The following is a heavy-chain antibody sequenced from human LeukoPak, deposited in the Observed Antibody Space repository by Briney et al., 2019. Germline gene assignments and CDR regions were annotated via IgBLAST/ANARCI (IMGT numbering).Heavy chain of an antibody. D-gene: IGHD3-3*01. CDR2: IYSGGST. CDR1: GFTFNNYA. J-gene: IGHJ3*02. CDR3: ARAKITIFGVVIPDAFDI. V-gene: IGHV3-66*01. Sequence: PGGSLRLSCTASGFTFNNYAMDWVRQAPGKGLEWVSVIYSGGSTYYADSVKGRFTISRDNSKNTLYLQMNSLRAEDTAVYYCARAKITIFGVVIPDAFDIWGQGTMVTVSS.